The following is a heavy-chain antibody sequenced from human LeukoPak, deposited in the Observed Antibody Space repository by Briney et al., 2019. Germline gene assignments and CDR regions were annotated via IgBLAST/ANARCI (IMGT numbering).Heavy chain of an antibody. CDR2: INAGNGNT. J-gene: IGHJ4*02. D-gene: IGHD5-18*01. V-gene: IGHV1-3*01. CDR3: ARSRGYSYGWYFDY. CDR1: GYTFTSYA. Sequence: ASVKVSCKASGYTFTSYAMHWVRQAPGHRLEWMGWINAGNGNTKYSQKFQGRVTITRDTSASTAYMELSSLRSEDTAVYYCARSRGYSYGWYFDYWGQGTLVTVSS.